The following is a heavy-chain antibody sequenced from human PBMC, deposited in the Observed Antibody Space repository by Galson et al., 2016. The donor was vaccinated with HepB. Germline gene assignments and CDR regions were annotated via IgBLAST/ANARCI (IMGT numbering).Heavy chain of an antibody. D-gene: IGHD3-22*01. Sequence: SLRLSCAASGFTFSNYAMHWVRQAPGKGLEWVAVISYDGSNKYYADSVKGRFTISRDNSKNTLYLQMNSLRAEDTAVYYCARDLSYYDSCVSDFWGQGTLVTVSS. J-gene: IGHJ4*02. CDR2: ISYDGSNK. V-gene: IGHV3-30-3*01. CDR1: GFTFSNYA. CDR3: ARDLSYYDSCVSDF.